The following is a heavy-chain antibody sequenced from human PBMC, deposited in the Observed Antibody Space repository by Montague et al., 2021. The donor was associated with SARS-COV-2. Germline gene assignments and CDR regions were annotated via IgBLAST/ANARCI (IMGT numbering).Heavy chain of an antibody. CDR3: ARGHRAHDMDV. Sequence: CAISGDSVSNNSVAWTWFSLSPSRGLEWLGRTYYRSNWYNDNATAVKGRITVNPDASKNQFSLQLNSVTPDDTAVYYCARGHRAHDMDVWGHGTAVTVSS. J-gene: IGHJ6*02. CDR2: TYYRSNWYN. CDR1: GDSVSNNSVA. V-gene: IGHV6-1*01.